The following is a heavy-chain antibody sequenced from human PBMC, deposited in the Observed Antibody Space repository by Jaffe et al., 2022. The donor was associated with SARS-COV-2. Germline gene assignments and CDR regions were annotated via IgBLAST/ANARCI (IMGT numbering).Heavy chain of an antibody. D-gene: IGHD1-26*01. V-gene: IGHV3-53*01. CDR1: GFIVSGNY. CDR3: AKGKVGAALDS. CDR2: IYSGGQT. Sequence: EVHLVESGGGLIQPGGSQRLSCVASGFIVSGNYLTWVRQAPGKGLEWVSIIYSGGQTSYVDSVKGRFTISRDDSTSTLFLQMHSLRVEDTAIYYCAKGKVGAALDSWGQGTLVAVSS. J-gene: IGHJ4*02.